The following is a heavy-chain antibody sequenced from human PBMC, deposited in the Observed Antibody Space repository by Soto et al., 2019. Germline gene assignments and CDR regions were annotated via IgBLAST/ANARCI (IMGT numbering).Heavy chain of an antibody. CDR1: GFTFSNAW. J-gene: IGHJ4*02. Sequence: GGSLRLSCAACGFTFSNAWMNWVRQAPGKGLEWVGRIKSKTDGGTTDYAAPVKGRFTISRDDSKNTLYLQMNSLKTEDTAVYYCTTGLTYYYDSSGYRAPFDYWGQGTLVTVSS. D-gene: IGHD3-22*01. CDR2: IKSKTDGGTT. V-gene: IGHV3-15*07. CDR3: TTGLTYYYDSSGYRAPFDY.